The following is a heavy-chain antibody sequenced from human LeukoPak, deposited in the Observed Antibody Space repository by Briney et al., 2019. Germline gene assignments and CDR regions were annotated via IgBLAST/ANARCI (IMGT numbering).Heavy chain of an antibody. CDR1: GFAFAEHG. CDR2: INWSGGST. V-gene: IGHV3-20*04. J-gene: IGHJ4*02. D-gene: IGHD2-2*01. Sequence: GGSLRLSCTAPGFAFAEHGMSWVRQVPGKGLEWVSGINWSGGSTGYADPLRGRFTISRDNAKNSLYLQMDSLRAEDTALYYCARAPITSPFYFDYWGQGTLVTVSS. CDR3: ARAPITSPFYFDY.